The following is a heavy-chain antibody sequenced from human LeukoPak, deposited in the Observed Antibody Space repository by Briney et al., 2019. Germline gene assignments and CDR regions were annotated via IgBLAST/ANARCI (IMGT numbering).Heavy chain of an antibody. CDR3: ARGVSTSICGNTWFDP. Sequence: GGSLRLSCAVSGFTFSNYAMYWVRQAPGKGLEYVSAISSNGGWTYYTNSVKGRFTISRYISKNTLYLQMGSLRAEDMAVYYCARGVSTSICGNTWFDPWGQGTLVTVSS. D-gene: IGHD3-3*01. CDR1: GFTFSNYA. CDR2: ISSNGGWT. V-gene: IGHV3-64*01. J-gene: IGHJ5*02.